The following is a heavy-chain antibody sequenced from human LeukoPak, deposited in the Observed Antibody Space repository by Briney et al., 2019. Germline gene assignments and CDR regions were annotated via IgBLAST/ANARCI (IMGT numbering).Heavy chain of an antibody. CDR1: GGSTSSYY. D-gene: IGHD2-21*01. J-gene: IGHJ4*02. Sequence: SETLSLTCTVSGGSTSSYYWSWIRQPPGKGLEWIGYIYYSGSTNYNPSLKSRVTISLDTPKNQFSLKLSSVTAADTAVYYCARRVSPKRPFYYWGQGTLVTVSS. CDR2: IYYSGST. V-gene: IGHV4-59*08. CDR3: ARRVSPKRPFYY.